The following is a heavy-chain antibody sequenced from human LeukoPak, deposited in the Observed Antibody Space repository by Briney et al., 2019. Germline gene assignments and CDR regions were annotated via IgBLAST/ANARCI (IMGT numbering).Heavy chain of an antibody. CDR1: GGSISSYY. D-gene: IGHD3-22*01. CDR3: ARTSYLYYYDSSGYYYFDY. CDR2: IYYSGST. V-gene: IGHV4-59*01. Sequence: PSETLSLTCTVSGGSISSYYWSWIRQPPGKGLEWIGYIYYSGSTNYNPSLKSRVTISVDTSKNQFSLKLSSVTAADTAVYYCARTSYLYYYDSSGYYYFDYWGQGTLVTVSS. J-gene: IGHJ4*02.